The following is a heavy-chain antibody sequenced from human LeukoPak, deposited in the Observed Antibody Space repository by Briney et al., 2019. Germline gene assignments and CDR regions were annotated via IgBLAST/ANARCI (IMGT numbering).Heavy chain of an antibody. D-gene: IGHD5-18*01. V-gene: IGHV4-34*01. CDR3: ATSRSGYSYADY. CDR2: INHSGTT. CDR1: GGSFSGYY. Sequence: PSETLSLTCVVYGGSFSGYYWSWIRQPPGKGLEWIGEINHSGTTKYNPSLKSRVTIFVDTSKNQFSLKVTSVTAADTAVYYCATSRSGYSYADYWGQGTLVTVSS. J-gene: IGHJ4*02.